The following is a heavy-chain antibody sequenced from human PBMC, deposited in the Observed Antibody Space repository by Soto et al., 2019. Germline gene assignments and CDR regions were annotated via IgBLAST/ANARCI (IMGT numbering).Heavy chain of an antibody. J-gene: IGHJ4*02. CDR2: IYYSGST. D-gene: IGHD2-8*02. Sequence: SETLSLTCTVSGGSISIYYWSWIRQPPGKGPEWIGYIYYSGSTNYNPSLKSRVTISVDTSKNQFSLKLSSVTAADTAVYYCARDKITGLFDYWGQGTLVTVS. CDR1: GGSISIYY. CDR3: ARDKITGLFDY. V-gene: IGHV4-59*01.